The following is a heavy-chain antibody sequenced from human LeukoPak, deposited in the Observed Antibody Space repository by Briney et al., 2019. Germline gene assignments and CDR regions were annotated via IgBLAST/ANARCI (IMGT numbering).Heavy chain of an antibody. V-gene: IGHV3-7*03. D-gene: IGHD3-10*01. CDR2: IKEDGSEK. Sequence: GESLRLSCAGSGFTFSNYWMSWVRQAPGQGLQWVANIKEDGSEKYYLESVKGRFTISRDNAKNSLYLQMNSLRAEDTAMYYCTRERGSGSYHPFDPWGQGTLVTVSS. J-gene: IGHJ5*02. CDR1: GFTFSNYW. CDR3: TRERGSGSYHPFDP.